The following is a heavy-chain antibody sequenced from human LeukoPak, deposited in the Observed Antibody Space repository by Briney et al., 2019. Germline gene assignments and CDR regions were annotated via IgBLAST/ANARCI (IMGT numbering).Heavy chain of an antibody. D-gene: IGHD4-17*01. CDR1: GGSFSGYY. CDR2: INHSGST. CDR3: ARPETTVKFRAFDI. Sequence: PSETLSLTCAVYGGSFSGYYWSWIRQPPGKGLEWIGEINHSGSTNYNPSLKSRVTISVDTSKNQFSLKLSSVTAADTAVYYCARPETTVKFRAFDIWGQGTMVTVSS. J-gene: IGHJ3*02. V-gene: IGHV4-34*01.